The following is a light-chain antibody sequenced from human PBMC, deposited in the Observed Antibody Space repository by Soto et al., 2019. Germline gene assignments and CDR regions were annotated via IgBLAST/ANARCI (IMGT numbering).Light chain of an antibody. J-gene: IGKJ5*01. CDR1: QSVSIH. V-gene: IGKV3-15*01. CDR2: DTS. CDR3: QQYSNWPPIT. Sequence: ETVMTQSPGTLSVSLGERATLSCRASQSVSIHLAWYQQKPGQAPRLLIYDTSTRATGIPARFSGSGSGTEFTLTISSLQSEDFAVYYCQQYSNWPPITFGPGTRLEIK.